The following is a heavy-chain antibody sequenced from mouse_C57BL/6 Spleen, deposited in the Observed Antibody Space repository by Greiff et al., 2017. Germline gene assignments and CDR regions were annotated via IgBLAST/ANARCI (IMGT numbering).Heavy chain of an antibody. Sequence: VQRVESGPELVKPGASVKISCKASGYTFTDYYINWVKQRPGQGLEWIGWIFPGSGSTYYNEKFKGKATLTVDKSSSTAYMLLSSLTSEDSAVYFCANNWDEESWFAYWGQGTLVTVSA. V-gene: IGHV1-75*01. D-gene: IGHD4-1*01. J-gene: IGHJ3*01. CDR3: ANNWDEESWFAY. CDR1: GYTFTDYY. CDR2: IFPGSGST.